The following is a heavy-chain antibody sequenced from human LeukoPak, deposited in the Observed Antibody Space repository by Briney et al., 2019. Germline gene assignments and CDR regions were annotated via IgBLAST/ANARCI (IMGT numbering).Heavy chain of an antibody. D-gene: IGHD6-19*01. Sequence: ASVKVSCKASGYTFTGYYMHWVRQAPGQGLEWMGWINPNSGGTNYAQKFQGRVTMTRDTSISTAYMELRSLRSDDTAVYYCARDESVAAPLGGYTWFDPWGQGTLVTVSS. CDR2: INPNSGGT. CDR3: ARDESVAAPLGGYTWFDP. J-gene: IGHJ5*02. CDR1: GYTFTGYY. V-gene: IGHV1-2*02.